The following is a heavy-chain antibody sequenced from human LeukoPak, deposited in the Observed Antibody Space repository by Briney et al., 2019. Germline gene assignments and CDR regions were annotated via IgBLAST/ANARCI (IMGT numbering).Heavy chain of an antibody. D-gene: IGHD6-19*01. CDR1: GFTFSSYW. CDR3: ARLGVSYRGWYVFDY. V-gene: IGHV3-74*01. J-gene: IGHJ4*02. CDR2: INSDGSST. Sequence: GSLRLSCAASGFTFSSYWMHWVRQAPGKGLVWVSRINSDGSSTSYADSVKGRFTISRDNAKNTLYLQMNSLRAEDTAVYYCARLGVSYRGWYVFDYWGQGTLVTVSS.